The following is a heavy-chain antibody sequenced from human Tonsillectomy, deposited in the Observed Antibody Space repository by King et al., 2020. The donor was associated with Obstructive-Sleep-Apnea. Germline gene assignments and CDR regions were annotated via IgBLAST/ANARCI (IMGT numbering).Heavy chain of an antibody. D-gene: IGHD6-19*01. CDR3: ASALTGYIAVAGTGDYFDY. CDR1: GFPFSSYS. J-gene: IGHJ4*02. CDR2: ISSSSSYI. V-gene: IGHV3-21*01. Sequence: QLVQSGGGLVKPGGSLRLSCAASGFPFSSYSMNWVRQAPGKGLEWVSSISSSSSYIYYADSVKGRFTISRDNAKNSLYLQMNSLRAEDTAVYYCASALTGYIAVAGTGDYFDYWGQGTLVTVSS.